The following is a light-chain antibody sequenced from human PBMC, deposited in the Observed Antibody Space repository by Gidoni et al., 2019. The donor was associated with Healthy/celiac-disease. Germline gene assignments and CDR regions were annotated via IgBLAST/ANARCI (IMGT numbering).Light chain of an antibody. J-gene: IGKJ1*01. CDR2: GAS. V-gene: IGKV3-20*01. Sequence: VLPPSPGTLSLSPGESATLSCRTSQNLNSNSLAWYQQKPGQAPRLLIYGASSRATGISDRFSGSGSGTDFTLTISRLEPGDSAAYYCQQYSTLTRTFGQGTKVEVK. CDR3: QQYSTLTRT. CDR1: QNLNSNS.